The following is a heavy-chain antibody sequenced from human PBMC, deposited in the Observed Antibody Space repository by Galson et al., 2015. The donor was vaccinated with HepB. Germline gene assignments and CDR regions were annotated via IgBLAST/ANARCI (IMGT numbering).Heavy chain of an antibody. J-gene: IGHJ4*02. CDR1: GFIFSNYA. CDR3: ARGSVGSCSGSSCYPIDH. CDR2: ISGGGDT. V-gene: IGHV3-23*01. D-gene: IGHD2-15*01. Sequence: SLRLSCAASGFIFSNYAMNWVRQIPGQRLEWVSTISGGGDTYHVDSVKGRFTISRENSKDAVDLQMNSLRAEDTAVYYCARGSVGSCSGSSCYPIDHWGQGTLVTVSS.